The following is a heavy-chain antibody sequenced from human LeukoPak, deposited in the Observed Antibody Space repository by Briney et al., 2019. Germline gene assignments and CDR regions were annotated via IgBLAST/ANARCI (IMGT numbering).Heavy chain of an antibody. CDR3: ARDPYSGSYGADYMDV. CDR1: GFTFSSYN. J-gene: IGHJ6*03. D-gene: IGHD1-26*01. CDR2: TTSGSSHI. Sequence: PGGSLRLSCAASGFTFSSYNMNWVRQTPGQGLEWVSSTTSGSSHIYYADSVKGRFTISRDNAKSSLYLQMNSLRAEDTAVYYCARDPYSGSYGADYMDVWGKGTTVTISS. V-gene: IGHV3-21*01.